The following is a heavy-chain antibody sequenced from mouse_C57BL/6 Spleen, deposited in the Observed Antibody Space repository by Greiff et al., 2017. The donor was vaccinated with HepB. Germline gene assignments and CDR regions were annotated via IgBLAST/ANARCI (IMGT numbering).Heavy chain of an antibody. V-gene: IGHV1-50*01. CDR2: IDPSDSYT. CDR3: ARGDGNYGRDYFDY. D-gene: IGHD2-1*01. Sequence: QVQLQQPGAELVKPGASVKLSCKASGYTFTSYWMQWVKQRPGQGLEWIGEIDPSDSYTNYNQKFKGKATLTVDTSSSTAYMQLSSLTSEDSAVYYCARGDGNYGRDYFDYWGQGTTLTVSS. J-gene: IGHJ2*01. CDR1: GYTFTSYW.